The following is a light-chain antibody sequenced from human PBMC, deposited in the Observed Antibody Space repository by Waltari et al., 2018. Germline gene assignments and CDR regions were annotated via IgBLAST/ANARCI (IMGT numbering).Light chain of an antibody. J-gene: IGKJ1*01. CDR1: QSVIRY. V-gene: IGKV3-11*01. CDR2: DAS. Sequence: IVLTPSPDTLSLSPGERASLSCRASQSVIRYLAWYQQKPGQAPMLLIYDASNRATDTPARFSGSACGTDVTLTISSLGPGDPAVYDCQQRDNWPGTSGQGTRVEI. CDR3: QQRDNWPGT.